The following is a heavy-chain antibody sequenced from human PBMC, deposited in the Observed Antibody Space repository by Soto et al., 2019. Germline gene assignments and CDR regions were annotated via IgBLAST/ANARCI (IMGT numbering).Heavy chain of an antibody. CDR1: GFILSTYA. V-gene: IGHV3-30-3*01. J-gene: IGHJ6*02. CDR2: ISYDGNNK. D-gene: IGHD2-15*01. Sequence: QVQLVESGGGVVQPGRSLRLSCAASGFILSTYAMYWVRQAPGKGLEWVAVISYDGNNKYYADSVKGRFTISRDNSKNSLYLQMNSLRAEERAVYYWARAGCDGGSCYTLVGLRYGMDVLGQGTTVTVSS. CDR3: ARAGCDGGSCYTLVGLRYGMDV.